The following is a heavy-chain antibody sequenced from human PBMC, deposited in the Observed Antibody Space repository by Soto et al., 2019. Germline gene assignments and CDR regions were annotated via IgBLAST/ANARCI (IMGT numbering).Heavy chain of an antibody. J-gene: IGHJ4*02. CDR1: GGTFNTYA. V-gene: IGHV1-69*19. CDR3: AREVQVHTPAFVY. Sequence: QVQLVQSGAEMKKPGSSVKVSCQSSGGTFNTYAMNWVRQAPGQGPEWGGDISPMFGAANYAPKFQGRVTITADESTGTSYMQLSSLTSEDTALYFCAREVQVHTPAFVYWGQGTLVTVSS. D-gene: IGHD3-10*01. CDR2: ISPMFGAA.